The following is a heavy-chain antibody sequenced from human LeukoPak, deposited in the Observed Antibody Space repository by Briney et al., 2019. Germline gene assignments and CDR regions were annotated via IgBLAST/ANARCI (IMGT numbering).Heavy chain of an antibody. CDR1: GLAFSSYG. CDR2: IWFDGSIK. V-gene: IGHV3-33*01. CDR3: ASAAGPFDN. D-gene: IGHD6-13*01. J-gene: IGHJ4*02. Sequence: PGGSLRLSCAVSGLAFSSYGMHWVRQAPGKGPEWVAVIWFDGSIKYSADSVKDRFTISRDNSKNTLYLQMNSLRAEDTAVYYCASAAGPFDNWGQGTLVTVSS.